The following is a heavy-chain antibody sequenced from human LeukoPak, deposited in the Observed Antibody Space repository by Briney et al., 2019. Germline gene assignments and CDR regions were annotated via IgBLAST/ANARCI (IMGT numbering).Heavy chain of an antibody. D-gene: IGHD6-13*01. CDR3: AKDDSSSWFNFDY. J-gene: IGHJ4*02. CDR1: GFTFSSYA. V-gene: IGHV3-23*01. Sequence: GGSLRLSCAASGFTFSSYAMSWVRQAPGKALEWVSAISGSGGSTYYADSVKGRFTISRDNSKNTLYLQMNSLRAEDTAVYYCAKDDSSSWFNFDYWGQGTLVTVSS. CDR2: ISGSGGST.